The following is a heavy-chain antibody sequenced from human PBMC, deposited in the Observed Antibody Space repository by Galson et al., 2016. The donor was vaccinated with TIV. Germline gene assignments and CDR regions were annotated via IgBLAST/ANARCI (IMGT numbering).Heavy chain of an antibody. V-gene: IGHV3-23*01. Sequence: SLRLSRAASGFSFSNYAMSWVRQAPGRGLEWVSGIGGSGGSPNYGDSVKGRFTISRDNSKNILYLQMNSLRAEDTAVYYCAKRPIITIFGAGSNYCDSWGQGTLVTVSS. CDR1: GFSFSNYA. J-gene: IGHJ4*02. D-gene: IGHD3-3*01. CDR3: AKRPIITIFGAGSNYCDS. CDR2: IGGSGGSP.